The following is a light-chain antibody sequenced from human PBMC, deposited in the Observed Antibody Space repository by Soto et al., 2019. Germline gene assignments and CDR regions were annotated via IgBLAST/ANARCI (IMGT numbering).Light chain of an antibody. CDR1: TSNIGSNT. CDR3: AAWDDSLEGYV. CDR2: SNN. V-gene: IGLV1-44*01. Sequence: QSVLTQPPSASGAPGQRVTISCSGSTSNIGSNTVNWYQQLHGTAPKLRMYSNNQRPSGVPDRFSGSMSGTSASLAISGLQSEDEADYYCAAWDDSLEGYVFGTGTKLTVL. J-gene: IGLJ1*01.